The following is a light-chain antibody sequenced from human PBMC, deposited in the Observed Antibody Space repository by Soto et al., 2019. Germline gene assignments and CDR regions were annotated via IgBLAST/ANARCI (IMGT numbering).Light chain of an antibody. CDR2: GNS. Sequence: QSVLTQPPSVSGAPGQRVTISCTGSSSNIGAGYNVHWCQQLPGTAPKLLIYGNSNRPSGVPDRFSGSKSGTSASLAITGLQAEDAADYYCQSYDSSLSGSVVFGGGTKLTVL. CDR1: SSNIGAGYN. V-gene: IGLV1-40*01. CDR3: QSYDSSLSGSVV. J-gene: IGLJ2*01.